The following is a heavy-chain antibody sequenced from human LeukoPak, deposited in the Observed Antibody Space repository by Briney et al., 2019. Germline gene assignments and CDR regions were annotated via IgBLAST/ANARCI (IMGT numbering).Heavy chain of an antibody. CDR3: ATLVSTRYYFDY. V-gene: IGHV4-38-2*02. D-gene: IGHD5/OR15-5a*01. Sequence: SETLSLTCTVSDYSISSGYGYYWGWIRQPPGKGLEWIGNIYHSGITYYNHFNSSLKSRVTISIDTSKNQFSLRLTSVTAPDTAVYFCATLVSTRYYFDYWGQGTLVTVSS. J-gene: IGHJ4*02. CDR2: IYHSGIT. CDR1: DYSISSGYGYY.